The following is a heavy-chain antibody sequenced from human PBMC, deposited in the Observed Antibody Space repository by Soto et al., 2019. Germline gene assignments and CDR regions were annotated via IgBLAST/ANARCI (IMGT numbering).Heavy chain of an antibody. CDR2: IYPGDSDT. CDR1: GYSFSSYW. J-gene: IGHJ6*02. D-gene: IGHD1-26*01. V-gene: IGHV5-51*01. CDR3: AGHTYSGKFSSYYYGMDV. Sequence: EVQLVQSGAEVKKPGESLKISCKGSGYSFSSYWIGWVRQMPGKGLEWMGIIYPGDSDTRYSPSFQGQVSISADKSISTAYLQWTSLPASDTAMYYCAGHTYSGKFSSYYYGMDVWGQGTTVTVSS.